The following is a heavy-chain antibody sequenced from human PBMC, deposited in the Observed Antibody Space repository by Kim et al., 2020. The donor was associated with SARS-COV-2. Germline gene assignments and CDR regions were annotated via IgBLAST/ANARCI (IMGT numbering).Heavy chain of an antibody. Sequence: GGSLRLSCAASGFTFSSYGMHWVRQAPGKGLEWVAVISYDGSNKYYADSVKGRFTISRDNSKNTLYLQMNSLRAEDTAVYYCAKGIQLWPGDRYYYYGMDGWGQGTTVTVSS. J-gene: IGHJ6*02. CDR1: GFTFSSYG. CDR2: ISYDGSNK. D-gene: IGHD5-18*01. V-gene: IGHV3-30*18. CDR3: AKGIQLWPGDRYYYYGMDG.